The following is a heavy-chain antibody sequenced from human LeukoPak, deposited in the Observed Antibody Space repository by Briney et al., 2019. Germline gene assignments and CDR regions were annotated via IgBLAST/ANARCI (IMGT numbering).Heavy chain of an antibody. J-gene: IGHJ3*02. D-gene: IGHD6-13*01. CDR1: GFPFEVYG. V-gene: IGHV3-20*01. CDR3: ARIIAAAGYAFDI. Sequence: GGSLRLSCAASGFPFEVYGMSGGREAPGKGLECGSGINWNGGSTGYADSVKGRFTVSRDNAKNSLYLQLNSLSAEDTALYHCARIIAAAGYAFDIWGQGTMVTVSS. CDR2: INWNGGST.